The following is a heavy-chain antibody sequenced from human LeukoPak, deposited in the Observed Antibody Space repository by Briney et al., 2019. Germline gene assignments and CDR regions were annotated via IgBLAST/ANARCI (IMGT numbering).Heavy chain of an antibody. D-gene: IGHD1-26*01. CDR1: GFTFSSYA. V-gene: IGHV3-23*01. CDR2: ISGSGGST. Sequence: PGGSLRLSCAASGFTFSSYAMSWVRQAPGKGLEWVSAISGSGGSTYYADSVKGRFTISRDNSKNTLYLQMNSLRAEDTAVYYCAKDRSIVGATSYYFDYWGQGTLVTVSS. J-gene: IGHJ4*02. CDR3: AKDRSIVGATSYYFDY.